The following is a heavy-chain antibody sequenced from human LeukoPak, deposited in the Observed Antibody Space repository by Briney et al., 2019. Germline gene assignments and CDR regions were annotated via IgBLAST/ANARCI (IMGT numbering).Heavy chain of an antibody. D-gene: IGHD5-18*01. CDR2: IYPGDSDT. V-gene: IGHV5-51*01. CDR1: GYSFTSYW. CDR3: ARFSVDTALLLNSPFYCGRDV. J-gene: IGHJ6*02. Sequence: GESLKISCKGSGYSFTSYWIGWVRQMPGKGLEWMGIIYPGDSDTRYSPSFQGQVTISADKSISTAYLQWSSLKASDTAMYYWARFSVDTALLLNSPFYCGRDVGGQGTTVPVS.